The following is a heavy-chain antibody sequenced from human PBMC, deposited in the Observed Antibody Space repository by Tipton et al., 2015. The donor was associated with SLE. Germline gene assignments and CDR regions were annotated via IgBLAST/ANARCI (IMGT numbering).Heavy chain of an antibody. CDR3: ARGGGDSVAAFDI. V-gene: IGHV4-59*11. Sequence: LRLSCAVYGGSFSGHYWTWIRQSPGKGLEWIGYIHFSGSTNYNLSLKTRVTISVDTSKRHFSLKLTSVTAADTAVYYCARGGGDSVAAFDIWGQGTLVTVSS. CDR1: GGSFSGHY. J-gene: IGHJ3*02. CDR2: IHFSGST. D-gene: IGHD2-21*01.